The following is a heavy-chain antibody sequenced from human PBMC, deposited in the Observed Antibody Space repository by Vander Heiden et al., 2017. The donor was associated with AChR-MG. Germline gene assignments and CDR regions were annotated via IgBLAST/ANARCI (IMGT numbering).Heavy chain of an antibody. Sequence: QVQVVQSRADVKKPGSSVNVSCKPSGGTFSSYALSWVRQAPGQGLEWMGRIIPILGIANYAQKFQGRVTFTADKSTSTAYMELSSLRSDDTAVYYCARDPSGSYWFDPWGQGTLVTVSS. J-gene: IGHJ5*02. D-gene: IGHD3-10*01. CDR1: GGTFSSYA. V-gene: IGHV1-69*04. CDR3: ARDPSGSYWFDP. CDR2: IIPILGIA.